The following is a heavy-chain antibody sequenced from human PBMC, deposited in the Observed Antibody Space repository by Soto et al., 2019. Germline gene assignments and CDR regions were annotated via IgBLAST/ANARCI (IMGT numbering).Heavy chain of an antibody. V-gene: IGHV5-51*01. CDR2: IYPGDSDT. CDR1: GYSFPSHW. Sequence: PGESLKISCHGFGYSFPSHWIGWVRQMPGKGLEWMGVIYPGDSDTRYRLSFEGQVTITADKSNRAAHLQWTSLKASDTAMYYCVTHRYNTGSFIDVFDIWGQGTMVTVSS. CDR3: VTHRYNTGSFIDVFDI. J-gene: IGHJ3*02. D-gene: IGHD2-8*02.